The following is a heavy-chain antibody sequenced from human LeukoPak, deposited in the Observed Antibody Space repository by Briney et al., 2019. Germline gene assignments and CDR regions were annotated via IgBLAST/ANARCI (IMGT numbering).Heavy chain of an antibody. CDR1: GFPFSSYS. J-gene: IGHJ3*02. CDR2: ISSSSSYI. CDR3: ARGSRFGVVGRDAFDI. D-gene: IGHD3-3*01. Sequence: GGSLRLSCAASGFPFSSYSMNWVRQAPGKGLEWVSSISSSSSYIYYADSVKGRFTISRDNAKNSLYLQVNSLRAEDTAVYYCARGSRFGVVGRDAFDIWGQGTVVTVSS. V-gene: IGHV3-21*01.